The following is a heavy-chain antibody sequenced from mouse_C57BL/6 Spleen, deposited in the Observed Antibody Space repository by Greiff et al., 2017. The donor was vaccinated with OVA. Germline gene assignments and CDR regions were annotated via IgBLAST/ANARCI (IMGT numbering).Heavy chain of an antibody. CDR3: ARPLGSTLWFAY. CDR2: INPSTGGT. Sequence: VQLQQSGPELVKPGASVKISCKASGYSFTGYYMNWVKQSPEKSLEWIGEINPSTGGTTYNQKFKAKATLTVDKSSSTAYMQLKSLTSEDSAVYYCARPLGSTLWFAYWGQGTLVTVSA. V-gene: IGHV1-42*01. CDR1: GYSFTGYY. J-gene: IGHJ3*01. D-gene: IGHD1-1*01.